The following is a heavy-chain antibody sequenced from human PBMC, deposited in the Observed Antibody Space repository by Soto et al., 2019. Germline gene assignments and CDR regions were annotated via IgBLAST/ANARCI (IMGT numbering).Heavy chain of an antibody. Sequence: QVHLVQSGAEVKRPGSSVKVSCKASGDTFSSYAISWVRQAPGQGLEWMGGIIPIVDTVTYARQFQGRKTIAAETSTNAASMELRRLRSEDSARYYCARETIQTLFFDSWGQGTLVTVSS. CDR1: GDTFSSYA. CDR3: ARETIQTLFFDS. J-gene: IGHJ4*02. V-gene: IGHV1-69*06. D-gene: IGHD2-21*01. CDR2: IIPIVDTV.